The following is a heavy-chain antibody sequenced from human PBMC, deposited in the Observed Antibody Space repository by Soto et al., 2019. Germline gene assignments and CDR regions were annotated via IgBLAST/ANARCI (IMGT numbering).Heavy chain of an antibody. CDR1: ILRSSSYW. CDR2: INQDGGEK. Sequence: QPGGPLRHTCSASILRSSSYWVCRVRQAPGKGLEWVANINQDGGEKYYVDSVKGRLTISRDSAKNSLYPQMNNLRAEDTAGYYCARDGAVVSCRYHYGTDVCG. CDR3: ARDGAVVSCRYHYGTDV. J-gene: IGHJ6*02. V-gene: IGHV3-7*01. D-gene: IGHD3-16*02.